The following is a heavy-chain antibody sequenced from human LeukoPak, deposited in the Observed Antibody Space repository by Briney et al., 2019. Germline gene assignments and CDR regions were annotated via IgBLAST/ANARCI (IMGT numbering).Heavy chain of an antibody. J-gene: IGHJ5*02. Sequence: ASVKVSCKASGYTFTSYGISWVRQAPGQGLEWMGWISAYNGNTNYARKLQGRVAMTTDTSTSTAYMELRSLRSDDTAVYYCARVAARQDWFDPWGQGTLVTVSS. CDR1: GYTFTSYG. CDR3: ARVAARQDWFDP. V-gene: IGHV1-18*01. CDR2: ISAYNGNT. D-gene: IGHD6-6*01.